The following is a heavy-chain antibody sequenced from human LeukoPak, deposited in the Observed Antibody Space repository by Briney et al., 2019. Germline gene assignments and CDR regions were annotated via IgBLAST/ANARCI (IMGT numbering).Heavy chain of an antibody. CDR3: ARDLYYFDSSGYYGVDY. Sequence: ASVEVSCKASGYTFTGYYMRWVRQAPGQGLEWTGIINPSGGSTSYAQKFQGRVTMTRDTSTSTVYMELSSLRSEDTAVYYCARDLYYFDSSGYYGVDYWGQGTLVTVSS. D-gene: IGHD3-22*01. CDR1: GYTFTGYY. CDR2: INPSGGST. V-gene: IGHV1-46*01. J-gene: IGHJ4*02.